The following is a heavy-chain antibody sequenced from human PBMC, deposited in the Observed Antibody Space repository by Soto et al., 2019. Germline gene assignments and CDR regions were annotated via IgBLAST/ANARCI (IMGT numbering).Heavy chain of an antibody. CDR1: GYAFTSYG. D-gene: IGHD2-15*01. Sequence: ASVKVSCKASGYAFTSYGISWLRKAHGQGLEWMGWISAYNGNTNYAQKLQGRVTMTTDTSTSTAYMELRSLRSDDTAVYYCSRVDRRGGSCYFDYWGQGTLVTVSS. CDR3: SRVDRRGGSCYFDY. CDR2: ISAYNGNT. J-gene: IGHJ4*02. V-gene: IGHV1-18*01.